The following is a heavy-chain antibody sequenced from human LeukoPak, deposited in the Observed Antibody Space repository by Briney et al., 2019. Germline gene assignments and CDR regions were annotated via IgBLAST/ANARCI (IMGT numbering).Heavy chain of an antibody. Sequence: PSETLSLTCTVSGGSISSSSYYWGWIRQPPGKGLEWIGSSYYSGSTYYNPSLKSRVTISVDTSKNQFSLKLSSVTAADTAVYYCARLVGFWSGYYYYYYMDVWGKGTTVTVSS. CDR1: GGSISSSSYY. J-gene: IGHJ6*03. D-gene: IGHD3-3*01. V-gene: IGHV4-39*01. CDR3: ARLVGFWSGYYYYYYMDV. CDR2: SYYSGST.